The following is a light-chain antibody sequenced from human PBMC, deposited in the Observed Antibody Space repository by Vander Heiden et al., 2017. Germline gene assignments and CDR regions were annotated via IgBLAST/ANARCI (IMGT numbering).Light chain of an antibody. CDR1: ALPKKY. CDR2: EDS. V-gene: IGLV3-10*01. CDR3: YSTDSSGNHRV. J-gene: IGLJ2*01. Sequence: SYELTQPPSVSVSPGHTARITCPGDALPKKYAYWYQQKSGQAPVLVIYEDSKRPAGIPERFSGSSSGTMATLTISGAQVEDEADYYCYSTDSSGNHRVIGGGTKLTVL.